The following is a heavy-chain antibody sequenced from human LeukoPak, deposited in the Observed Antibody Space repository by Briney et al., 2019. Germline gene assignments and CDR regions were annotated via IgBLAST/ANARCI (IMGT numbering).Heavy chain of an antibody. J-gene: IGHJ4*02. CDR2: IYSGGST. D-gene: IGHD3-10*01. CDR1: GFTVSSNY. V-gene: IGHV3-66*01. Sequence: GGSLRLSCAASGFTVSSNYMSWVRQAPGKGLEWVSVIYSGGSTYYADSVKGRFTISRDNSKNTLYLQMNSLRAEDTAVYYCASSSGGSEPPDYWGQGTLVTVSS. CDR3: ASSSGGSEPPDY.